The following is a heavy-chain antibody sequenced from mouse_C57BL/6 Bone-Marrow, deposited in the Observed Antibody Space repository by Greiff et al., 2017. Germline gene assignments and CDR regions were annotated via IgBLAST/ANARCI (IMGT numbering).Heavy chain of an antibody. J-gene: IGHJ4*01. CDR3: ARDSSGYYAMDY. V-gene: IGHV1-81*01. Sequence: VQLQQSGAELARPGASVKLSCKASGYTFTSYGISWVKQRTGQGLEWIGEIYPRSGNTDYNEKFKGKATLTADKSSSTAYMELRSLRCEDSAVYFCARDSSGYYAMDYWGQGTSVTVSS. D-gene: IGHD3-2*02. CDR1: GYTFTSYG. CDR2: IYPRSGNT.